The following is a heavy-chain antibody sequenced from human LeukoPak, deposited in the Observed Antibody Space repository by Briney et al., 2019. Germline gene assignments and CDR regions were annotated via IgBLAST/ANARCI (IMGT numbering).Heavy chain of an antibody. V-gene: IGHV4-59*01. D-gene: IGHD3-22*01. CDR1: GGSFSTYY. J-gene: IGHJ4*02. CDR2: MSYSGSS. Sequence: SETLSLTCAVYGGSFSTYYWSWIRQPPGKGLEWIGYMSYSGSSSYNPSLRSRVTISVDASKKQFSLKLSSVTAADTAVYYCARDGYSDSSGYDYPPSVWGQGTLVTVSS. CDR3: ARDGYSDSSGYDYPPSV.